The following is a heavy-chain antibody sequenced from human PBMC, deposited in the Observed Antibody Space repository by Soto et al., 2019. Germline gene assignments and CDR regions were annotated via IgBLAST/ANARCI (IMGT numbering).Heavy chain of an antibody. Sequence: QVQLQQWGAGLLKPSETLSLTCAVYGGSFSTDYWSWIRQPPGKGLEWIGAINPSGGTNYNPSLNSRVTISVATSKNQFSLKLSSVTAADTAVYYCARVLAARASRDFDYWGQGTLVTVSS. D-gene: IGHD6-6*01. J-gene: IGHJ4*02. CDR1: GGSFSTDY. V-gene: IGHV4-34*01. CDR2: INPSGGT. CDR3: ARVLAARASRDFDY.